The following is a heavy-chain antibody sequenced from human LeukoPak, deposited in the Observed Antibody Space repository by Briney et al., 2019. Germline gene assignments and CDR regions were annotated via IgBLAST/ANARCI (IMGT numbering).Heavy chain of an antibody. Sequence: PSETLSLTCAVYGGSFSGYYWSWIRQPPGKGLEWIGEINHSGSTNYNPSLKSRVTISVDTSKNQFSLKLSSVTAADTAVYYCAKTKQNYGSGSYFDYWGQGTLVTVSS. J-gene: IGHJ4*02. D-gene: IGHD3-10*01. CDR3: AKTKQNYGSGSYFDY. CDR1: GGSFSGYY. CDR2: INHSGST. V-gene: IGHV4-34*01.